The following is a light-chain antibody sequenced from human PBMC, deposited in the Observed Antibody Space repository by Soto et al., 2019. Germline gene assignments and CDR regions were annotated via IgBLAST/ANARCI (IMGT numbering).Light chain of an antibody. CDR3: QQYNIWPYT. CDR2: GAS. CDR1: QSVSSN. V-gene: IGKV3-15*01. Sequence: EIVMTQSPATLSVSPGERATLSCRASQSVSSNLAWYHQKPGQAPRLLIYGASTRATGIPARFSGSGSGTEFTLTISSLQSVDFAVYYCQQYNIWPYTFGQGTKLEIK. J-gene: IGKJ2*01.